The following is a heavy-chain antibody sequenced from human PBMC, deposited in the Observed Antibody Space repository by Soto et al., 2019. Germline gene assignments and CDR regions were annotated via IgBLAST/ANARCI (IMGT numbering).Heavy chain of an antibody. Sequence: QVQLQQWGAGLLKPSETLSLTCAVYGGSFSGYYWSWIRQPPGKGLEWIGEINHSGSTNYNPSLKSRVTISVDTSKSQFSLKLSSVTAADTAVYYCARTSSLWFGQKNFDYWGQGTLVTVSS. CDR2: INHSGST. CDR3: ARTSSLWFGQKNFDY. D-gene: IGHD3-10*01. CDR1: GGSFSGYY. J-gene: IGHJ4*02. V-gene: IGHV4-34*01.